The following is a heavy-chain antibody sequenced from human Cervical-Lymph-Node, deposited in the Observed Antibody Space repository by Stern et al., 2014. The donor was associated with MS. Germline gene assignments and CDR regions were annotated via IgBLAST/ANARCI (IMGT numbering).Heavy chain of an antibody. CDR3: ARGHHYYDSSGPDY. CDR1: GFTFSSYS. CDR2: ISSSSSTI. D-gene: IGHD3-22*01. Sequence: VQLVESGGGLVQPGGSLRLSCAASGFTFSSYSMNWVRQAPGKGLEWVSYISSSSSTIYYADSVKGRFTISRDNAKNSLYLQMNSLRDEDTAVYYCARGHHYYDSSGPDYWGQGTLVTVSS. V-gene: IGHV3-48*02. J-gene: IGHJ4*02.